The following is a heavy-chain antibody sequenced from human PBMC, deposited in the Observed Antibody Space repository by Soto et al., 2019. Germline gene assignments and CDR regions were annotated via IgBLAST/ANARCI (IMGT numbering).Heavy chain of an antibody. Sequence: SGTLSLTCIVSGESSSSSSYSWGWIRQPPGKGLEWIGSIYHSGRTYYNPSLKSRVSISIDTSKNQFSLKLSSLTAADTALYYCSRLRPTVVTQAYFPYSGQCALVIISS. CDR1: GESSSSSSYS. CDR3: SRLRPTVVTQAYFPY. D-gene: IGHD2-21*02. J-gene: IGHJ1*01. V-gene: IGHV4-39*01. CDR2: IYHSGRT.